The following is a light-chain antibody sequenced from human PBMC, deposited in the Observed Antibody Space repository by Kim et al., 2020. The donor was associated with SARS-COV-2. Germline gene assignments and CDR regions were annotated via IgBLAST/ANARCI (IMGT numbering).Light chain of an antibody. CDR1: KGINSK. Sequence: AYVGEGETITCRDRKGINSKVAWYKQKPGKATRSMIYAASTLESGVTSRFSGRGSGKEFTLAINSLQPEDFATYYCQQIDSFPLNFGGGTKVDIK. CDR2: AAS. V-gene: IGKV1-9*01. J-gene: IGKJ4*01. CDR3: QQIDSFPLN.